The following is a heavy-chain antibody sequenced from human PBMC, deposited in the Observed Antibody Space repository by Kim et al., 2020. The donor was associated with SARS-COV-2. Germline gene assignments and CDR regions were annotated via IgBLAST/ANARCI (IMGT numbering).Heavy chain of an antibody. CDR1: GRSVTGDNW. Sequence: SETLSLTCGVSGRSVTGDNWWSWVRQPPGKGPEWIGDVFHTGRTYYDPSLESRVTISVDKAKNEVSLKLTSVTAADTAVYYCARVASGPYHYYNGMDVWGQGTTVIVSS. CDR3: ARVASGPYHYYNGMDV. V-gene: IGHV4-4*02. CDR2: VFHTGRT. J-gene: IGHJ6*02. D-gene: IGHD3-10*01.